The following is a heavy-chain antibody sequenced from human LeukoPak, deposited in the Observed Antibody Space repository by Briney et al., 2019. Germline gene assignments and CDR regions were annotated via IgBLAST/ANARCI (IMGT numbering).Heavy chain of an antibody. CDR2: IKPNSGDT. Sequence: ASVKVSCKASGFTLTGYYMHWVRQDPRQELQWMGWIKPNSGDTDYAQKFQGRVTMTRDTSISTVYMELSSLRSDDTAVYYSARADSVPAGDYHYWYMDVWGKGTTVTVSS. CDR1: GFTLTGYY. J-gene: IGHJ6*03. D-gene: IGHD6-13*01. V-gene: IGHV1-2*02. CDR3: ARADSVPAGDYHYWYMDV.